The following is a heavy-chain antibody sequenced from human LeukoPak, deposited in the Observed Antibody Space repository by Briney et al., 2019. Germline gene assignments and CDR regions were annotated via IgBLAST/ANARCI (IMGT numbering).Heavy chain of an antibody. CDR2: INPNSGGT. Sequence: ASVKVSSKTSGYTFAGYFVHWVRQAPGQGLEWMGWINPNSGGTNYTQNFQGRVTITRDTSITTAYMELSRLTSDDTALYYCARDQGYGSGGYSFDYWGQGTRVTVSS. CDR1: GYTFAGYF. V-gene: IGHV1-2*02. D-gene: IGHD3-10*01. CDR3: ARDQGYGSGGYSFDY. J-gene: IGHJ4*02.